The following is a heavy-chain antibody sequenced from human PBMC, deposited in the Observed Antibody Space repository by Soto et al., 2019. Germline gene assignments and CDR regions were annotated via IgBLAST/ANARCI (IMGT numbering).Heavy chain of an antibody. CDR3: AKETAWFGS. Sequence: PGGSLRLSCAASGFSFDDYAMHWVRQAPGKGLEWVSGLSCDSGVSGYADSVKGRFTISRVNAKNSLFVQMNSLRGEKMAWHCCAKETAWFGSWGQGILVTVSS. V-gene: IGHV3-9*03. J-gene: IGHJ4*02. CDR1: GFSFDDYA. CDR2: LSCDSGVS. D-gene: IGHD2-15*01.